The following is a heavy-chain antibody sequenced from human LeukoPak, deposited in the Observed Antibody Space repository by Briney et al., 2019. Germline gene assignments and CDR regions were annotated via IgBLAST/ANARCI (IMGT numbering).Heavy chain of an antibody. V-gene: IGHV1-2*02. J-gene: IGHJ4*02. Sequence: ASVKVSCKASGYTFTGYYIHWVRRAPGQGLEWMGWINPNSGGTNYAQKFQGRVTMTRDTSISTVYMELSRLRSDDTAVYYCARGSVTMVRGDPTANDYWGQGTLVTVSS. D-gene: IGHD3-10*01. CDR2: INPNSGGT. CDR1: GYTFTGYY. CDR3: ARGSVTMVRGDPTANDY.